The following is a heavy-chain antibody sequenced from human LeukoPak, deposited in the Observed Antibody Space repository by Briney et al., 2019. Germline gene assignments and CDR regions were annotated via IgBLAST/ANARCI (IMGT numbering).Heavy chain of an antibody. CDR1: GGTFSSYA. CDR2: IIPILGIA. CDR3: ARDAGAAVAGNLDY. J-gene: IGHJ4*02. V-gene: IGHV1-69*04. D-gene: IGHD6-19*01. Sequence: ASVKVSCKASGGTFSSYAISWVRQAPGQGLEWMGRIIPILGIANYAQKFQGRVTITADKSTSTAYMELSSLRSEDTAVYYCARDAGAAVAGNLDYWGQGTLVTVSS.